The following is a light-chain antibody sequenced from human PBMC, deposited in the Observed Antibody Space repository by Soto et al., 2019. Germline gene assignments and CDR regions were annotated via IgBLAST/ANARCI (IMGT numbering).Light chain of an antibody. CDR1: SSDVGGYNY. Sequence: QSVLTQPRSVSGSPGQSVTISCTGTSSDVGGYNYVSWYQQHPGKAPKLMIYDVSKRPSGVPDRFSGSKSGNTASRTISGRQAEDEADYYCCSYAGSYVFGTGTKLTVL. CDR3: CSYAGSYV. J-gene: IGLJ1*01. CDR2: DVS. V-gene: IGLV2-11*01.